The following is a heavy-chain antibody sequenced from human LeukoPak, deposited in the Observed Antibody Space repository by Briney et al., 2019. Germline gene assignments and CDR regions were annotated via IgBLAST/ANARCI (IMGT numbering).Heavy chain of an antibody. D-gene: IGHD2-21*02. V-gene: IGHV4-39*01. J-gene: IGHJ4*02. CDR2: IYYRGAS. CDR3: ARHWRLTSCI. Sequence: SETLSLTCIVSGGSISSGSYYWGWIRQPPGKGLEWIGNIYYRGASYYNPSLESRASISVDAFKNQFSLNLKSVTAADTAVYFCARHWRLTSCIWGRGALVTISS. CDR1: GGSISSGSYY.